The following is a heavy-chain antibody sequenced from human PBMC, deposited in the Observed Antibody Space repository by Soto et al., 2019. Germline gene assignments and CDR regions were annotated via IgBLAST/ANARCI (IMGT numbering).Heavy chain of an antibody. D-gene: IGHD6-19*01. Sequence: GESLKISCKTSGYTFSGHWISWMRQVPGKGLQWMGNIDPSDSYINYNPAFRGHVTFSVDKSSSTAYLHWRSLGPSDTAIYYCARHGAAIWLGYWGQGTLVTVPQ. V-gene: IGHV5-10-1*01. CDR3: ARHGAAIWLGY. CDR1: GYTFSGHW. CDR2: IDPSDSYI. J-gene: IGHJ4*02.